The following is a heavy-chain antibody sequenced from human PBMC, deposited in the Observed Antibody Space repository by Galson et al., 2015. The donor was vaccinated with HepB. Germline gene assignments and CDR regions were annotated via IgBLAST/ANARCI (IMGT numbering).Heavy chain of an antibody. V-gene: IGHV3-48*03. Sequence: SLRLSCAASGFTFSSYEMNWVRQAPGKGLEWVSYISSSGSTIYYADSVKGRFTISRDNSKNTLYLQMNSLRPEDTAVYYCARASGGHYGSVSPADDWGQGTLVTVSS. CDR2: ISSSGSTI. J-gene: IGHJ4*02. CDR3: ARASGGHYGSVSPADD. D-gene: IGHD3-10*01. CDR1: GFTFSSYE.